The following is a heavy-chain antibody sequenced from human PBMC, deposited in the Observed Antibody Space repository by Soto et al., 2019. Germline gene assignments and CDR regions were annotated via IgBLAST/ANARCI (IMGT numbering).Heavy chain of an antibody. D-gene: IGHD2-8*01. CDR3: AKTRGAMIYAISVYGMDV. J-gene: IGHJ6*02. CDR1: GFSFSSFA. Sequence: EVQLLESGGGFIHPGGSLRLSCAASGFSFSSFAMNWVRQAPGKGLEWVSIISGSGDSRFYADSVKGRFTISRDNSKSTLYLKINSLRAENTAVYYCAKTRGAMIYAISVYGMDVWGQGTTVTVSS. CDR2: ISGSGDSR. V-gene: IGHV3-23*01.